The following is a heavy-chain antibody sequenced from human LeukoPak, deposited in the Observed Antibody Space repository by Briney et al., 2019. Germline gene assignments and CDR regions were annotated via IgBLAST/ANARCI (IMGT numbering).Heavy chain of an antibody. CDR3: ARVLEYSSGCVDY. J-gene: IGHJ4*02. D-gene: IGHD6-19*01. V-gene: IGHV3-48*04. CDR1: GFTFSSYS. Sequence: GGSLRLSCAASGFTFSSYSMNWVRQAPGKGLEWVSYISSSSSTIYYADSVKGRFTISRDNAKNSLYLQMNSLRAEDTAVYYCARVLEYSSGCVDYWGQGTLVTVSS. CDR2: ISSSSSTI.